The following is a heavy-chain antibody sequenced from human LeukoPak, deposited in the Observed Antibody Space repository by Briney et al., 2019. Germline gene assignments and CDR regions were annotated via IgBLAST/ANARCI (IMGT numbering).Heavy chain of an antibody. CDR1: GYTFTGYY. D-gene: IGHD2-8*01. V-gene: IGHV1-2*02. J-gene: IGHJ6*02. CDR3: ARAGCTNGVCYYYYYYGMDV. Sequence: GASVKVSCKASGYTFTGYYMHWVRQAPGQGLEWMGWINPNSGGTNYAQKFQGRVTMTRDTSISTAYMELSRLRSDDTAVYYCARAGCTNGVCYYYYYYGMDVWGQGTTVTVSS. CDR2: INPNSGGT.